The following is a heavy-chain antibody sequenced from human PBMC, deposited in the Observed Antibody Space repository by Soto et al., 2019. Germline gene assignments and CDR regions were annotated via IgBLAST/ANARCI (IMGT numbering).Heavy chain of an antibody. J-gene: IGHJ6*02. CDR3: ARHANDNSASGMDV. CDR1: GYTFTSYA. Sequence: ASVKVSCKASGYTFTSYAMHWVRQAPGQRLEWMGWINAGNGNTKYSQKFQGRVTITRDTSASTAYMELSSLRSEDTAMYYCARHANDNSASGMDVWGQGTTVTVSS. CDR2: INAGNGNT. D-gene: IGHD1-1*01. V-gene: IGHV1-3*01.